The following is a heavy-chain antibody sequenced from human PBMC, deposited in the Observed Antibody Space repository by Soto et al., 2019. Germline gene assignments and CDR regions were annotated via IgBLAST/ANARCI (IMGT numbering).Heavy chain of an antibody. CDR1: GFSMSNHA. J-gene: IGHJ4*02. D-gene: IGHD3-9*01. Sequence: GGSLRLSSVVSGFSMSNHALTWVRQAPGKGLEWVSSISSTGSKTYYADSIKGRFTISRDNSKNTVFLQMNSLRPDDMAFYFCAREPKPFMTGYYDLWGQGTLVTVSS. CDR3: AREPKPFMTGYYDL. CDR2: ISSTGSKT. V-gene: IGHV3-23*01.